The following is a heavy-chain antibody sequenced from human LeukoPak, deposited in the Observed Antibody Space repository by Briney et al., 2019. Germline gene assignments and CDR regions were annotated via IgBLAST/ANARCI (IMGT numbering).Heavy chain of an antibody. D-gene: IGHD6-6*01. Sequence: SETLSLTCAVYGGPFSGYYWSWIRQPPAKGLEWIGEINHTGSTNYNPSLKSRVTISVDTSKNQFSLKLSSVTAADTAVYYCAGTIEYSSSGPDYWGQGTLVTVSS. J-gene: IGHJ4*02. CDR1: GGPFSGYY. CDR3: AGTIEYSSSGPDY. CDR2: INHTGST. V-gene: IGHV4-34*01.